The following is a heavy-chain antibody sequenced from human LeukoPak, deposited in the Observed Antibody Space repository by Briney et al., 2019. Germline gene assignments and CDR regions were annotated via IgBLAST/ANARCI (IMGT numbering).Heavy chain of an antibody. CDR1: GFTCSSYA. V-gene: IGHV3-23*01. D-gene: IGHD3-22*01. J-gene: IGHJ4*02. Sequence: GGSLRLSCAASGFTCSSYAMSWVRQAPGKGLEWVSSLSGGGGSTYYADSVKGRFTISRDNSKNTLYLQMNSLRAEDTAVYYCAKDRYYDSTILDYWGQGTLVTFSS. CDR2: LSGGGGST. CDR3: AKDRYYDSTILDY.